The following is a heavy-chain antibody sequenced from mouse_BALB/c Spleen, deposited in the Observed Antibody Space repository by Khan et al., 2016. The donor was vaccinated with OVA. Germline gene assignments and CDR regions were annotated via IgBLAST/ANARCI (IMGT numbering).Heavy chain of an antibody. J-gene: IGHJ3*01. CDR2: IWSAGST. CDR1: VFSLNNYS. V-gene: IGHV2-2*03. CDR3: ARRGYDYGRGALFAY. Sequence: QVQLKQSGPGLVQPSQSLSITCTVSVFSLNNYSVHWVRQSPGKGLEWLGVIWSAGSTDYNAAFISRLTISKDNSRSQVFFKMNSLQSNDTAIYYCARRGYDYGRGALFAYWGQGTLVTVSA. D-gene: IGHD2-4*01.